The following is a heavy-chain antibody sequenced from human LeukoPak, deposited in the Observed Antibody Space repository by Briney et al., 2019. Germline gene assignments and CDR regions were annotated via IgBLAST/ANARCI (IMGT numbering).Heavy chain of an antibody. J-gene: IGHJ4*02. D-gene: IGHD3-22*01. CDR1: GYTFTSYY. CDR3: ARVAHYYDSSGRLDY. Sequence: ASVKVSCKASGYTFTSYYMHWVRQAPGQGLEWMGIINPSGGSTSYAQKFQGRVTMTRDTSTSTVYMELSSLRSEDTAVYYRARVAHYYDSSGRLDYWGQGTLVTVSS. CDR2: INPSGGST. V-gene: IGHV1-46*01.